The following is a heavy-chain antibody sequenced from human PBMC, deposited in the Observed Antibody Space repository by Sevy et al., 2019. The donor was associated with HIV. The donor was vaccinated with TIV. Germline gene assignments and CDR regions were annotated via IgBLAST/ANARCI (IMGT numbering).Heavy chain of an antibody. CDR3: AKDRGPHYYFDY. J-gene: IGHJ4*02. CDR2: IRYDGSNK. V-gene: IGHV3-30*02. CDR1: GFTFSSYG. Sequence: GGSLRLSCAASGFTFSSYGMHWVRQAPGKGLEWVAFIRYDGSNKYYADSVKGRFTISRDNSKNTLYLQMNSLRAEDTAVYYCAKDRGPHYYFDYWGQGTLVTVSS.